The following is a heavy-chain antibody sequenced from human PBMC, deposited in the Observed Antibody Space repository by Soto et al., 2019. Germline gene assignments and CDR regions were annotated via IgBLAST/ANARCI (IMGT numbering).Heavy chain of an antibody. CDR2: ISSSGRTI. V-gene: IGHV3-11*01. Sequence: QVQLVESGGGLVKPGGSLRLSCAASGFTFSDYYMSWIRQAPGKGLEWVSYISSSGRTIYYADSVKGRFTISRDNAKNSLYLQMNSLRAEETAVYYCAIDGYGATGTEPKYCYNYGIDVWGQGTTVTVSS. J-gene: IGHJ6*02. CDR3: AIDGYGATGTEPKYCYNYGIDV. D-gene: IGHD1-1*01. CDR1: GFTFSDYY.